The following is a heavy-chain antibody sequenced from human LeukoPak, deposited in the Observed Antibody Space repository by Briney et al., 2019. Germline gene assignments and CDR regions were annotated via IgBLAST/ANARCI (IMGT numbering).Heavy chain of an antibody. V-gene: IGHV4-34*01. CDR1: GGSINGYY. D-gene: IGHD2-2*02. Sequence: TSETLSLTCAVYGGSINGYYWSWIRQPPGKGLEWIGEINHSVSTNYNPSLKSRVSISVDTSKNQFSLKLLSSVTAADTAVYYCARQEIGNCSSSSCYSFDYWGQGTLVTVSS. J-gene: IGHJ4*02. CDR3: ARQEIGNCSSSSCYSFDY. CDR2: INHSVST.